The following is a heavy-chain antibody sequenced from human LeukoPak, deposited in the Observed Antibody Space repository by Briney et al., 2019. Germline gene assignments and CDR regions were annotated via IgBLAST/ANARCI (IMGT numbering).Heavy chain of an antibody. CDR3: ARSLGD. D-gene: IGHD3-16*01. CDR1: GFNFRKYW. Sequence: GGPLRLSCAASGFNFRKYWKQWPRQVPGKGLVWVSEINPDGDYSGHSNSVRGRFTISRDNAKNTLYLQMTSLSAEDTAVYYCARSLGDWGQGTLVSVSS. J-gene: IGHJ4*01. V-gene: IGHV3-74*01. CDR2: INPDGDYS.